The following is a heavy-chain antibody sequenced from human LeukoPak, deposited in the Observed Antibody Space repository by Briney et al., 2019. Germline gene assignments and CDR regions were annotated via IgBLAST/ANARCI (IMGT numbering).Heavy chain of an antibody. D-gene: IGHD3-10*01. CDR3: AIPPGGYYFN. V-gene: IGHV3-7*02. CDR2: IKEDGREK. CDR1: GFTFSSYW. J-gene: IGHJ4*02. Sequence: GGSLRLSCAASGFTFSSYWMSWVRQAPGKGLEWVANIKEDGREKYYVDSVKGRFTISRDNAKNSLYLQMNSLRAEDTAVYYCAIPPGGYYFNWGQGTLVTVSS.